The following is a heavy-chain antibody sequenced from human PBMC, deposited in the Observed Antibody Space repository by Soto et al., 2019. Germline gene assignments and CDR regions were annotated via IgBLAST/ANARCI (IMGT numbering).Heavy chain of an antibody. CDR1: GFTNSNYW. CDR2: ISPDGSTT. CDR3: TRVISGSSGLFDY. V-gene: IGHV3-74*01. Sequence: GGSLRLSCVASGFTNSNYWMHWVRQAPGKGLIWVSRISPDGSTTNYADSVKGRFTISRDNAKNTLYLQMDSLRAEDTALYYCTRVISGSSGLFDYWGQGTLVTVSS. D-gene: IGHD1-26*01. J-gene: IGHJ4*02.